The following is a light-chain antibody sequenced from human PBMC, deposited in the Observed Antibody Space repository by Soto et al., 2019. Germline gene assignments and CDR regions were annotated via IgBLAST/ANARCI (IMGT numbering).Light chain of an antibody. CDR3: HQYAYSPLT. V-gene: IGKV3-20*01. CDR2: GAS. Sequence: EIVLTQSPGTLSLSPGERATLSCLASQSVSSSYLAWYQQKPGQAPRLLIYGASSRATGIPDRFSGSRSGTDFTLTISRLEPEDFAVFYCHQYAYSPLTFGGGTKVDIK. J-gene: IGKJ4*01. CDR1: QSVSSSY.